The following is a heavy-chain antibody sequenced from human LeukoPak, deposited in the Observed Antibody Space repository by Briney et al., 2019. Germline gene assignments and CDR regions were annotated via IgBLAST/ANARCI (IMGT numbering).Heavy chain of an antibody. V-gene: IGHV3-48*03. D-gene: IGHD5-12*01. CDR1: GFTFSSYE. J-gene: IGHJ4*02. CDR2: MSRSGSTI. CDR3: ARGGLYGYDVFDY. Sequence: GGSLRLSCAASGFTFSSYEMNWVRQAPGKGLEWVSYMSRSGSTIYYADSAKGRFTISRDNAKNSLYLQMNSLRVEDTAVYHCARGGLYGYDVFDYWGQGTLVTVSS.